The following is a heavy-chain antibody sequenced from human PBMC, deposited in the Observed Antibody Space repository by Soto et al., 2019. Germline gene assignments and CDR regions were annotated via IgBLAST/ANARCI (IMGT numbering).Heavy chain of an antibody. CDR1: GGSISSSNW. CDR3: ARGVILTGYYLVEGGMDV. CDR2: IYHSGST. V-gene: IGHV4-4*02. D-gene: IGHD3-9*01. J-gene: IGHJ6*02. Sequence: SETLSLTCAVSGGSISSSNWWSWVRQPPGKGLEWIGEIYHSGSTNYNPSLKSRVTISVDKSKNQFSLKLSSVTAADTAVYYCARGVILTGYYLVEGGMDVWGQGTTVTVSS.